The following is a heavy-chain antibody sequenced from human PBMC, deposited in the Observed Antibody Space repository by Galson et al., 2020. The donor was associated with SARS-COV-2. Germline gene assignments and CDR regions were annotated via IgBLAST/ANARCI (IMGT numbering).Heavy chain of an antibody. J-gene: IGHJ6*02. V-gene: IGHV1-18*01. CDR2: ISPYDGDK. D-gene: IGHD3-3*01. CDR3: ARDRITFFGPFKGGMDV. CDR1: GYSFTAYG. Sequence: GESLKISCKSSGYSFTAYGISWVRQAPGQGLEWMGWISPYDGDKKYEQKFQGRVTMTTDRSTSSVYLEMKSLTSDDTAVYYCARDRITFFGPFKGGMDVWGQGTKVNVSS.